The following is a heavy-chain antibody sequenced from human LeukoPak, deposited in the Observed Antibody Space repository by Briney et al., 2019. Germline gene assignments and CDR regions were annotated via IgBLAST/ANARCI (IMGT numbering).Heavy chain of an antibody. Sequence: GGSLRLSCTASGFTFGDYAMSWFRQAPGKGLEWVGFIRSKAYGGTTEYAASVKGRFTISRDDSKSIAYLQMNSLKTEDTAVYYCTRAEPAITMVRGVIRPHKGPSFDHWGQGTLVTVSS. J-gene: IGHJ4*02. CDR1: GFTFGDYA. D-gene: IGHD3-10*01. CDR2: IRSKAYGGTT. V-gene: IGHV3-49*03. CDR3: TRAEPAITMVRGVIRPHKGPSFDH.